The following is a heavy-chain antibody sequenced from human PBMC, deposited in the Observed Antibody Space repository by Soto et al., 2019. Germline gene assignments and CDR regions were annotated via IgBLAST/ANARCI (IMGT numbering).Heavy chain of an antibody. J-gene: IGHJ6*01. D-gene: IGHD3-10*01. CDR2: INPSGGST. CDR1: GYPFTSYY. Sequence: GSVKVSSKASGYPFTSYYMHWVRQAPGQGLEWMGIINPSGGSTSYAQKFQGRVTMTRDTSTSTVYMELSSLRSEDTAVYYCARSRLVRGVTNYYYYYGMDVWGRGTTVTVSS. V-gene: IGHV1-46*01. CDR3: ARSRLVRGVTNYYYYYGMDV.